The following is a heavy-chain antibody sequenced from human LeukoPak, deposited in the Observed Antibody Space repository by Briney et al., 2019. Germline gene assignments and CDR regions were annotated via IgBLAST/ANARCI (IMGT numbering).Heavy chain of an antibody. CDR3: ARGRVVPATRLDY. Sequence: PGRSLRLSCAASGFTFSNYVMHWVRQAPGKGLEWVAVISYDAKYKYYADSLKGRVTISRDNSNNTLYLQMNSLGSEDTAVYCCARGRVVPATRLDYWGRGTLVTVSS. CDR1: GFTFSNYV. J-gene: IGHJ4*02. CDR2: ISYDAKYK. D-gene: IGHD2-15*01. V-gene: IGHV3-30*04.